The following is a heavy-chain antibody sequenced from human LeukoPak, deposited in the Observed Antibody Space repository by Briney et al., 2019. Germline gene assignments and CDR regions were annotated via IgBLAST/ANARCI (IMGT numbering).Heavy chain of an antibody. D-gene: IGHD3-16*01. Sequence: SETLSLTCTVSGGSISSYYWSWIRQPAGKGLESIGHISTSGSTNYNPSLKSRVTISVDTSKNQFSLKLSSVTAADTAVYYCARVLFGGSDYWGQGTLVTVSS. CDR3: ARVLFGGSDY. V-gene: IGHV4-4*07. J-gene: IGHJ4*02. CDR2: ISTSGST. CDR1: GGSISSYY.